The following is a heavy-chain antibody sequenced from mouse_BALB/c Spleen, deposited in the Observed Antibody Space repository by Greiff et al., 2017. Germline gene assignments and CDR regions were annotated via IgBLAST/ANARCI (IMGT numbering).Heavy chain of an antibody. CDR2: ISSGSSTI. Sequence: EVKLMESGGGLVQPGGSRKLSCAASGFTFSSFGMHWVRQAPEKGLEWVAYISSGSSTIYYADTVKGRFTISRDNPKNTLFLQMTSLRSEDTAMYYCASLYAPFDYWGQGTTLTVSS. D-gene: IGHD2-10*02. V-gene: IGHV5-17*02. J-gene: IGHJ2*01. CDR3: ASLYAPFDY. CDR1: GFTFSSFG.